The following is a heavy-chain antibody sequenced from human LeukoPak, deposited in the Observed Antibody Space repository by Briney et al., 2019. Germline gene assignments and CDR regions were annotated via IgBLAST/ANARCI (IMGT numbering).Heavy chain of an antibody. Sequence: PSETLSLTCAVYGGSFSGYYWSWIRQPQGKGLEWIGEINRSGSTNYNPSLKSRVTISVDTSKNQFSLKLSSVTAADTAVYFCARGPPTDYYDSSGFYYVFDYWGQGTLVTVSS. V-gene: IGHV4-34*01. D-gene: IGHD3-22*01. CDR1: GGSFSGYY. J-gene: IGHJ4*02. CDR3: ARGPPTDYYDSSGFYYVFDY. CDR2: INRSGST.